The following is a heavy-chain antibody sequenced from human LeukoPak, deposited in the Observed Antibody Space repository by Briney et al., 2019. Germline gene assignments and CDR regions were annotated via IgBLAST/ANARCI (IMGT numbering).Heavy chain of an antibody. V-gene: IGHV4-59*08. J-gene: IGHJ5*02. CDR2: IYYSGST. CDR1: GGSISSYY. CDR3: ARFGNNNWWVSFDP. D-gene: IGHD1-20*01. Sequence: SETLSLTCTVSGGSISSYYWSWIRQPPGKGLEWIGYIYYSGSTNYNPSLKSRVTISVDTSKNQFSLKLYSVTAADTAVYYCARFGNNNWWVSFDPWGQGTLVTVSS.